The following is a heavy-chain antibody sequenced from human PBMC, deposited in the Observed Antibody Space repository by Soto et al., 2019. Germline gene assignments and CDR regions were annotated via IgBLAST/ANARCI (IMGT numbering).Heavy chain of an antibody. CDR1: GGTFSSYA. D-gene: IGHD3-3*01. J-gene: IGHJ6*02. Sequence: GASVKVSCKASGGTFSSYAISWVRQAPGQGLEWMGGIIPIFGTANYAQKFQGRVTITADESTSTAYMELSSLRSEDTAVYYCARVAIFGVVAVYYYGMDVWGQGTTVTVSS. CDR2: IIPIFGTA. V-gene: IGHV1-69*13. CDR3: ARVAIFGVVAVYYYGMDV.